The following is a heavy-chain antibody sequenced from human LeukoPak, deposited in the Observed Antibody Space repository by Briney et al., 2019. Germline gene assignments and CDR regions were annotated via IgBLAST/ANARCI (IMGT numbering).Heavy chain of an antibody. V-gene: IGHV4-61*02. D-gene: IGHD3-9*01. CDR2: IYTSGST. J-gene: IGHJ5*02. CDR3: ATEFYDFLSGESWFDP. CDR1: GGSISSGSYF. Sequence: SETLSLTCTVSGGSISSGSYFWSWIRQPAGKGLEWIGRIYTSGSTNYNPSLRSRVTISVDTSNNDFSLNLTSVTAADTAVYYCATEFYDFLSGESWFDPWGQGALVTVS.